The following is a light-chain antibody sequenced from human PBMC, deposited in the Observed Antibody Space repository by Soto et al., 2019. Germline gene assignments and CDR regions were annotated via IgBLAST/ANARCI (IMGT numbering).Light chain of an antibody. CDR2: KTS. CDR3: QEYKTGPGYN. CDR1: QSFGRW. Sequence: DIQMTQSPSTLSASVGDRVTITCRASQSFGRWVAWYQQKPGKAPELLIYKTSTLERGVPSRFSGSGSGTEFTLTISSLQPDDFATYYCQEYKTGPGYNFGQGTRLEIK. V-gene: IGKV1-5*03. J-gene: IGKJ2*01.